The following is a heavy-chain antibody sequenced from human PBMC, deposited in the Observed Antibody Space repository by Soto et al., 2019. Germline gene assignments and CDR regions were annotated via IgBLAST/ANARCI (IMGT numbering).Heavy chain of an antibody. CDR3: VGGQYYFDY. CDR1: GFPFTTYG. Sequence: ESGGGVIQPGRSLRLSCAASGFPFTTYGMHWVREGPGKGLEWVAVISYDGSNKYYADSVKGRFTISRDNSKNTLYLQMNSLRPEDTALYYCVGGQYYFDYRGQGTLVTVSP. V-gene: IGHV3-30*03. J-gene: IGHJ4*02. D-gene: IGHD3-10*01. CDR2: ISYDGSNK.